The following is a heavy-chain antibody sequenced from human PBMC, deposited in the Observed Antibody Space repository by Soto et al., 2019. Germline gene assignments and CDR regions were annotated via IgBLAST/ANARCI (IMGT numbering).Heavy chain of an antibody. Sequence: PSETLSLTCTVSGGSISSSSYYWGWIRQPPGKGLEWIGSIYYSGSTYYNPSLKSRVTISVDTSKNQFSLKLSSVTAADTAVYYCARHSGGYSGYDFGEGYFDYWGQGTLVTVSS. CDR3: ARHSGGYSGYDFGEGYFDY. V-gene: IGHV4-39*01. CDR1: GGSISSSSYY. CDR2: IYYSGST. D-gene: IGHD5-12*01. J-gene: IGHJ4*02.